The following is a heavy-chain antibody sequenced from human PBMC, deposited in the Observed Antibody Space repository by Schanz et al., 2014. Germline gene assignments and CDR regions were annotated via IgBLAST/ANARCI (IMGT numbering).Heavy chain of an antibody. V-gene: IGHV3-23*01. D-gene: IGHD2-2*01. Sequence: EVQLLESGGGLVQPGGSLRLSCAASGFTFTTYAMTWVRQAPGKGLEWVSNISPTGSSTYYADSVKGRFTISRDNSKNTLYLQMNSLRAEDTAVYYCAKVAPAATYLDSWGLGTLVTVSS. J-gene: IGHJ4*02. CDR3: AKVAPAATYLDS. CDR2: ISPTGSST. CDR1: GFTFTTYA.